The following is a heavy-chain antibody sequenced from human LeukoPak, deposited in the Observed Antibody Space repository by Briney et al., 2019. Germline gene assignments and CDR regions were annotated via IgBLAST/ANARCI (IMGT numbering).Heavy chain of an antibody. CDR3: ARDIRNEHHFMVRGVAGWFDP. D-gene: IGHD3-10*01. CDR2: INPNSGGT. CDR1: GYTFTGYY. J-gene: IGHJ5*02. Sequence: ASVKVSCKASGYTFTGYYMHWVRQAPGQGLEWMGWINPNSGGTNYAQKFQGRVTMTRDTSISTAYMELSRLRSDDTAVYYCARDIRNEHHFMVRGVAGWFDPWGQGTLVTVSS. V-gene: IGHV1-2*02.